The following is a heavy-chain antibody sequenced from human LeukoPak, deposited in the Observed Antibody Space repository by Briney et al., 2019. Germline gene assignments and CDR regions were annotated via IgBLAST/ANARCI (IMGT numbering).Heavy chain of an antibody. J-gene: IGHJ5*02. CDR2: IYYSGST. D-gene: IGHD6-19*01. CDR3: ARDSSGWLHWFDP. V-gene: IGHV4-61*01. Sequence: SETLSLTCTVSGGSISSSSYYWSWIRQPPGKGLEWIGYIYYSGSTNYNPSLKSRVTISVDTSKNQFSLKLTSVTAADTAVYYCARDSSGWLHWFDPWGRGTLVTVSS. CDR1: GGSISSSSYY.